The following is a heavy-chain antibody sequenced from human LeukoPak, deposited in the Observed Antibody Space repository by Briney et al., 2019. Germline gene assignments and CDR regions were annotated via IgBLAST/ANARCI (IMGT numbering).Heavy chain of an antibody. CDR2: ISWNSGSI. D-gene: IGHD6-13*01. CDR1: GFTFDDYA. CDR3: AKARYSANWYFDL. V-gene: IGHV3-9*01. J-gene: IGHJ2*01. Sequence: PGGSLRLSCAASGFTFDDYAMHWVRHAPGKGLEWVSGISWNSGSIVYADSVKGRFTIPRDNAKNSLYLQMNSLRAEDTALYYCAKARYSANWYFDLWGRGTLVTVSS.